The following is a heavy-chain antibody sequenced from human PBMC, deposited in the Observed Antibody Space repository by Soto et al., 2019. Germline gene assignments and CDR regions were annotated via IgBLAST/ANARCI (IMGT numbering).Heavy chain of an antibody. D-gene: IGHD3-22*01. J-gene: IGHJ5*02. Sequence: SETLSLTCAVYGGSFSGYYWSWIRQPPGKGLEWIGEINHSGSTNYNPSLKSRVTISVDTSKNQFSLKLSSVTAADTAVYYCARGLDYYDSSGYYHDNNWFDPWGQGTLVTVSS. V-gene: IGHV4-34*01. CDR3: ARGLDYYDSSGYYHDNNWFDP. CDR2: INHSGST. CDR1: GGSFSGYY.